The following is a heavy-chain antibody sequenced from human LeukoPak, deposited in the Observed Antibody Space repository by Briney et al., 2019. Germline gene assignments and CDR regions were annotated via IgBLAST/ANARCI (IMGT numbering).Heavy chain of an antibody. J-gene: IGHJ4*02. CDR1: GFTFSSYA. V-gene: IGHV3-23*01. Sequence: GGSLRLSCAASGFTFSSYAMSWVRQAPGKGLEWVSSISGSGGSTYYADSVKGRFTISSDNSKHTLYLQMNSLRAEHTAVYYCAKDHGHDSSGYYYAFDYSGQGTLVTVSS. D-gene: IGHD3-22*01. CDR3: AKDHGHDSSGYYYAFDY. CDR2: ISGSGGST.